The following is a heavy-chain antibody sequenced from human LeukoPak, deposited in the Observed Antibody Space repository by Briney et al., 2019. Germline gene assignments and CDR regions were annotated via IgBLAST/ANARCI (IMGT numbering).Heavy chain of an antibody. CDR3: ARGEKYYDILTGFPYYYYMDV. D-gene: IGHD3-9*01. J-gene: IGHJ6*03. V-gene: IGHV4-59*01. CDR1: GGSFSGYY. Sequence: SETLSLTCAVYGGSFSGYYWSWIRQPPGKGLEWIGYIYYSGSTNYNPSLKSRVTISVDTSKNQFSLKLSSVTAADTAVYYCARGEKYYDILTGFPYYYYMDVWGKGTTVTISS. CDR2: IYYSGST.